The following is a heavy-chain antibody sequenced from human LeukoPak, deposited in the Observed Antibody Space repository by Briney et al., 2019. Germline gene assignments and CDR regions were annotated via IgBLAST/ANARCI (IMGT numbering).Heavy chain of an antibody. CDR3: ITVLAYYGSGSYFDY. V-gene: IGHV3-15*01. D-gene: IGHD3-10*01. CDR1: GFTFSNAW. J-gene: IGHJ4*02. CDR2: IKSKTDGGTT. Sequence: GGSLRLSCAASGFTFSNAWMSWVRQAPGKGLEWVGRIKSKTDGGTTDYAAPVRGRFTISRDDSKNTLYLQMNSLKTEVTAVYYCITVLAYYGSGSYFDYWGQGTLVTVSS.